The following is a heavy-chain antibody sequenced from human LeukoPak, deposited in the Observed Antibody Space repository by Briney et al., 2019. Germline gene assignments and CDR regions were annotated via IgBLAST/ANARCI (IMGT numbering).Heavy chain of an antibody. J-gene: IGHJ5*02. V-gene: IGHV3-23*01. D-gene: IGHD2/OR15-2a*01. CDR1: GITLSNYR. CDR2: I. CDR3: AKRGVVIRVILVGFHKEAYYFPP. Sequence: PGGTLRLSCAVSGITLSNYRMSWIRQPPGKGLEWVAGIKGRCTISKDNPKNTLFLQMNSLRAEETAVYFCAKRGVVIRVILVGFHKEAYYFPPWGRGALVTVSS.